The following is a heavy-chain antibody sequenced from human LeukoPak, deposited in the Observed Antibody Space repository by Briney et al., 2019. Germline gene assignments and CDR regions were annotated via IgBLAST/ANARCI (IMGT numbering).Heavy chain of an antibody. CDR2: IRYDESNK. CDR3: AKVVVGATHDAFDI. V-gene: IGHV3-30*02. Sequence: GGSLRLSCAASGFTFSRYGMHWVRQAPGKGLEWVAFIRYDESNKFYADSVKGRFTVSRDNSKNSLYLQMNSLRAEDTAVYYCAKVVVGATHDAFDIWGQGTMVTVSS. CDR1: GFTFSRYG. J-gene: IGHJ3*02. D-gene: IGHD2-15*01.